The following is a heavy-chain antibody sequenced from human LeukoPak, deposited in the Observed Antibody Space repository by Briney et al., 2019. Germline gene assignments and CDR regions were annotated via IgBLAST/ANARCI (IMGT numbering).Heavy chain of an antibody. CDR1: GFPFSSYA. V-gene: IGHV3-33*01. CDR3: ARPRWSSFYYYYAMDV. J-gene: IGHJ6*02. D-gene: IGHD6-13*01. CDR2: IWYDGSNK. Sequence: PGGSLRLSCAASGFPFSSYAMHWVRQAPGKGLEWVAVIWYDGSNKYYADSVKGRFTSSRDNSKNTLYLQKNSLRVEDTAVYYCARPRWSSFYYYYAMDVWGQGTTVTVSS.